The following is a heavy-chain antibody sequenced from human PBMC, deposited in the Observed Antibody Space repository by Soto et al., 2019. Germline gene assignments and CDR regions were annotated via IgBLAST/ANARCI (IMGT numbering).Heavy chain of an antibody. CDR1: GGAIYSPSYY. CDR2: IYYSGST. CDR3: ARLSGRRYFQY. Sequence: PSETLSLTCTVSGGAIYSPSYYWGWIRQTPGKGLEYIGSIYYSGSTFNNPSLGRRVVISLDASKKQVSLNLSSATAADTAVYYCARLSGRRYFQYWGQGXLVTVSS. V-gene: IGHV4-39*01. J-gene: IGHJ4*02. D-gene: IGHD6-6*01.